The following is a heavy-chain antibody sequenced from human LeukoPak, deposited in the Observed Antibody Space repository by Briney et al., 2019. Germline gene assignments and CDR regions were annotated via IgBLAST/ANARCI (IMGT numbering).Heavy chain of an antibody. CDR3: ARAAIGGALYYFDY. Sequence: SETLSLTCTVSGGSISSYYWSWIRQPPGKGLEWIGYIYYSGSTNYNPSLKSRVTISVDTSKNRFSLKLSSVTAADTAVYYCARAAIGGALYYFDYWGQGTLVTVSS. J-gene: IGHJ4*02. CDR2: IYYSGST. CDR1: GGSISSYY. V-gene: IGHV4-59*01. D-gene: IGHD3-16*01.